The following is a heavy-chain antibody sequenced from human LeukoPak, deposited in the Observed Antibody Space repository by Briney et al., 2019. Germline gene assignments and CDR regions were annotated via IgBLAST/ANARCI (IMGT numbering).Heavy chain of an antibody. CDR3: AGVRAVAGTPPDY. D-gene: IGHD6-19*01. V-gene: IGHV1-2*02. J-gene: IGHJ4*02. CDR2: INPNSGGT. CDR1: GYTFTGYY. Sequence: ASVKVSCKASGYTFTGYYMHWVRQAPGQGLEWMGWINPNSGGTNYAQKFQGRVTMTRDTSISTAYMELSRLRSDDTAVYYCAGVRAVAGTPPDYWGQGTLVTVSS.